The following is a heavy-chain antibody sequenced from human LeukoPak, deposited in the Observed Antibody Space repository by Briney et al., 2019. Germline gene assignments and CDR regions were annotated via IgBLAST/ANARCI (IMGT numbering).Heavy chain of an antibody. CDR1: GGTFSSYT. CDR3: ASNVGATRGINYYYMDV. CDR2: IIPILGIA. V-gene: IGHV1-69*02. J-gene: IGHJ6*03. Sequence: SVKVSCKASGGTFSSYTISWVRQAPGQGLEWMGRIIPILGIANYAQKFQGRVTINADKSTSTAYMELSSLRSEDTAVYYCASNVGATRGINYYYMDVWGKGTTVTVSS. D-gene: IGHD1-26*01.